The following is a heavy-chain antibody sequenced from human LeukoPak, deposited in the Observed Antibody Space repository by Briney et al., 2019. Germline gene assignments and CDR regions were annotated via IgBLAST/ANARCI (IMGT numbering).Heavy chain of an antibody. Sequence: GGSLRLSCAASGFTFDDYAMHWVRQAPGKGLEWVSGISWNSGSIGYADFVKGRFTISRDSAKNSLYLQMNSLRAEDTASYYCAKGARRWSGYFDYWGQGTLVTVSS. CDR3: AKGARRWSGYFDY. V-gene: IGHV3-9*01. D-gene: IGHD3-3*01. CDR2: ISWNSGSI. CDR1: GFTFDDYA. J-gene: IGHJ4*02.